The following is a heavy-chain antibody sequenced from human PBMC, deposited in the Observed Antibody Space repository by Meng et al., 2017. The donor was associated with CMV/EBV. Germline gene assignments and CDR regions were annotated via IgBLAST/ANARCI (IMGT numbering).Heavy chain of an antibody. V-gene: IGHV4-39*07. Sequence: ESLKISCTVSGGSISSSSYYWGWSRQPPGKGLEWIGSIYYSGSTYYNPSLKSRVTISVDTSKNQFSLKLSSVTAADTAVYYCARDLDSKEQLVYFDYWGQGTLVTVSS. CDR1: GGSISSSSYY. J-gene: IGHJ4*02. CDR3: ARDLDSKEQLVYFDY. CDR2: IYYSGST. D-gene: IGHD6-6*01.